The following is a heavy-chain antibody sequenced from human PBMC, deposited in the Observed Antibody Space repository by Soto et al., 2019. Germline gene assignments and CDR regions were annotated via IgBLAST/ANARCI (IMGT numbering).Heavy chain of an antibody. Sequence: QVQLVQSGAEVKKPGASVKVSCKASGYTFTGYYMHWVRQAPGQGLEGMGWINPNSGGTNYAQKFQGWVTMTRDTSSSTAYMELSRLRSHDTDVYYGASGIAVAGTYYAFDIWGQGTMVTVTS. CDR1: GYTFTGYY. J-gene: IGHJ3*02. CDR2: INPNSGGT. CDR3: ASGIAVAGTYYAFDI. D-gene: IGHD6-19*01. V-gene: IGHV1-2*04.